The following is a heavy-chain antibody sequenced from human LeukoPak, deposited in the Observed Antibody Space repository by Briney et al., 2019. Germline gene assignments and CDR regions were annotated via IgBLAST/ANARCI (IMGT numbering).Heavy chain of an antibody. J-gene: IGHJ4*02. CDR1: GGSISSSSYH. CDR2: IYYSGST. CDR3: ARQQWQPIFDY. Sequence: PSETLSLTCTASGGSISSSSYHWGWIRQPPGKGLEWIGSIYYSGSTYYNPSLKSRVTISVDTSKNQFSLKLSSVTAADTAVYYCARQQWQPIFDYWGQGTLVTVSS. V-gene: IGHV4-39*01. D-gene: IGHD6-19*01.